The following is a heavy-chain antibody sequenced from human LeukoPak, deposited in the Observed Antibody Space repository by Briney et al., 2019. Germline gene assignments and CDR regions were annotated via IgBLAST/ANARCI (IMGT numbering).Heavy chain of an antibody. CDR1: GGSISSSNW. CDR3: AGGIVGATIYFDY. D-gene: IGHD1-26*01. CDR2: IYHSGST. J-gene: IGHJ4*02. V-gene: IGHV4-4*02. Sequence: PSETLSLTCAVSGGSISSSNWWSWVRPPPGKGLEWIGEIYHSGSTNYNPSLKSRVTISVDKSKNQFSLKLSSVTAADTAVYYCAGGIVGATIYFDYWGQGTLVTVSS.